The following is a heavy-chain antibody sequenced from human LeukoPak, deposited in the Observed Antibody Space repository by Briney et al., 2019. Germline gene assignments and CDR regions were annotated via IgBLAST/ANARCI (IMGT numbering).Heavy chain of an antibody. J-gene: IGHJ4*02. CDR3: ASDGRYCSGGSCYSY. V-gene: IGHV1-69*05. CDR2: IIPIFGTA. D-gene: IGHD2-15*01. CDR1: GGTFSNYA. Sequence: VKVSCKASGGTFSNYAISWVRQAPGQGLEWMGRIIPIFGTANYAQKFQGRVTITTDESTSTAYMELSSLRSEDTAVYYCASDGRYCSGGSCYSYWGQGTLVTVSS.